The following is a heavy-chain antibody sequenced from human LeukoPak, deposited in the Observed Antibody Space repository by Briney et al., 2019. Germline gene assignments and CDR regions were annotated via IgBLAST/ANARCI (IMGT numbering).Heavy chain of an antibody. Sequence: PGGSLRLSCAASGFTFSNAWMSWVRQAPGKGLEWVANIKQDGSEKYYVDSVKGRFTISRDNAKNSLYLQMNSLRAEDTAVYYCARAGWFEYYDILTGGKSIAYFDYWGQGTLVTVSS. CDR2: IKQDGSEK. CDR1: GFTFSNAW. V-gene: IGHV3-7*01. CDR3: ARAGWFEYYDILTGGKSIAYFDY. J-gene: IGHJ4*02. D-gene: IGHD3-9*01.